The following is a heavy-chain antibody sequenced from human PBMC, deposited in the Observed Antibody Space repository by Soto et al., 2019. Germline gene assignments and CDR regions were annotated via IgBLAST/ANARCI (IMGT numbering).Heavy chain of an antibody. D-gene: IGHD2-2*03. CDR1: GFTFSSYS. CDR2: ISSSSSTI. Sequence: GGSLRLSCAASGFTFSSYSMNWVRQAPGKGLEWVSYISSSSSTIYYADSVKGRFTISRDNAKNSLYLQMNSLRAEDTAVYYCASMDYYYYYMDVWGKGTTVTVSS. CDR3: ASMDYYYYYMDV. J-gene: IGHJ6*03. V-gene: IGHV3-48*01.